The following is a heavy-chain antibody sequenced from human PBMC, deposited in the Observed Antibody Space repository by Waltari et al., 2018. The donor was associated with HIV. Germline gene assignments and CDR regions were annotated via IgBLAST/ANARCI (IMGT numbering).Heavy chain of an antibody. D-gene: IGHD6-19*01. CDR2: IYQRGST. V-gene: IGHV4-4*02. CDR3: ARGGQWLGKNWFDP. CDR1: GGSISSSNW. Sequence: QVQLQESGPGLVKTSGTLSLICAVSGGSISSSNWWSWVRQPPGKGLEWNGEIYQRGSTNYNPSLKSRVTISVDKSKNQFSLKLSSVTAADTAVYYCARGGQWLGKNWFDPWGQGTLVTVSS. J-gene: IGHJ5*02.